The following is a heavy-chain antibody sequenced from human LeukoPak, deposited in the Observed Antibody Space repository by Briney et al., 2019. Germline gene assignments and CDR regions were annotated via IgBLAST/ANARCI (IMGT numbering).Heavy chain of an antibody. CDR3: AREQQYCSGGSCYSGAQSPFDY. CDR2: IIPIFGTA. CDR1: GGTFSSYA. D-gene: IGHD2-15*01. V-gene: IGHV1-69*06. J-gene: IGHJ4*02. Sequence: GASVKVSCKASGGTFSSYAISWVRQAPGQGLEWMGGIIPIFGTANYAQKFQGRVTITADKSTSTAYMELSRLRSDDTAVYYCAREQQYCSGGSCYSGAQSPFDYWGQGTLVTVSS.